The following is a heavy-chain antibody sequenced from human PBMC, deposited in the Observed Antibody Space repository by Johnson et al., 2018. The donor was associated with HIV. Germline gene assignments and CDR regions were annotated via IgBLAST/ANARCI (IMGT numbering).Heavy chain of an antibody. CDR3: ARDWEGYAFDI. Sequence: VQLLESGGGLVQPGGSLRLSCAASGFAFSNYAMHWVRQAPGKGLEWVAVISYDGSNKYYADSVKGRFTISRDNSKNTLYLQMGSLRADDTAVYYCARDWEGYAFDIWGQGTMVTVSS. D-gene: IGHD1-26*01. J-gene: IGHJ3*02. CDR2: ISYDGSNK. V-gene: IGHV3-30*04. CDR1: GFAFSNYA.